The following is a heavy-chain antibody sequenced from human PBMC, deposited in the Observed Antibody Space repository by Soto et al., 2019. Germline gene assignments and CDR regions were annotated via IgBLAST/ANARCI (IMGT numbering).Heavy chain of an antibody. V-gene: IGHV4-59*08. CDR2: IYYSGST. Sequence: SETLSLTCTVSGGSISSYYWSWIRQPPGKGLEWIGYIYYSGSTNYNPSLKSRVTISVDTSKNQFSLKLSSVTAADTAVFYCARRYCGGDCYSATFDYWGQGTLVTVSS. CDR3: ARRYCGGDCYSATFDY. CDR1: GGSISSYY. D-gene: IGHD2-21*01. J-gene: IGHJ4*02.